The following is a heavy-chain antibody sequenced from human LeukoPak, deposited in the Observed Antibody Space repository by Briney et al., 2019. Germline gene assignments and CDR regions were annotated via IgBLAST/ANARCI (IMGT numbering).Heavy chain of an antibody. CDR3: ARDGRLGYCSSTSCYIAAFDI. J-gene: IGHJ3*02. CDR2: ISSSGSTI. V-gene: IGHV3-11*04. Sequence: GGSLRLSCAASGFTFSDYYMSWIRQAPGKGLEWVSYISSSGSTIYYADSVKGRFTISRDNSKNTLYLQMNSLRAEDTAVYYCARDGRLGYCSSTSCYIAAFDIWGQGTMVTVSS. D-gene: IGHD2-2*02. CDR1: GFTFSDYY.